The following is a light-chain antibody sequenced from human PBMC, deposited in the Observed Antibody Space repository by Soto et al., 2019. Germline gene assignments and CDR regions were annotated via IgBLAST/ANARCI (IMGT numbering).Light chain of an antibody. CDR1: SSDVGGYNY. CDR3: SSFAGPVWV. Sequence: QSALTQPRSVSGSPGQSVTISCTGTSSDVGGYNYVSWYQQHPGKAPKLMIYEVTKRPSGVPDRFSGSKAGNTASLTVFGLQAEDEADYYCSSFAGPVWVFGGGTKLTVL. J-gene: IGLJ3*02. V-gene: IGLV2-11*01. CDR2: EVT.